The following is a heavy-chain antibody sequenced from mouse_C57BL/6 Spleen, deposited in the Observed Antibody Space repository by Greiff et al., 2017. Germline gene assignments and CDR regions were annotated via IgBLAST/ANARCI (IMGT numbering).Heavy chain of an antibody. CDR3: ARAYYYGSSHYFDY. CDR2: INPGSGGT. V-gene: IGHV1-54*01. CDR1: GYAFTNYL. J-gene: IGHJ2*01. Sequence: QVQLQQSGAELVRPGTSVKVSCKASGYAFTNYLIEWVKQRPGQGLEWIGVINPGSGGTNYNEKFKGKATLTADKSSSTAYMQLSSLTSEDSAVXFCARAYYYGSSHYFDYWGQGTTLTVSS. D-gene: IGHD1-1*01.